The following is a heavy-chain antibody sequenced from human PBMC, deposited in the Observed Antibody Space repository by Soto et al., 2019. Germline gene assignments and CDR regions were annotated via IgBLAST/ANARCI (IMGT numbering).Heavy chain of an antibody. J-gene: IGHJ4*02. V-gene: IGHV4-59*01. CDR3: ARGSDWLDY. D-gene: IGHD3-9*01. CDR1: GGYISSYY. CDR2: IYNSGST. Sequence: QVQLQESGPGLVKPSETLSLTCTVSGGYISSYYWGWIRQPPGKGLEWIGYIYNSGSTNYNPSLKGRVTISVATSKSQIALKSSSATAADTSVYYCARGSDWLDYWGQGTLVTVSS.